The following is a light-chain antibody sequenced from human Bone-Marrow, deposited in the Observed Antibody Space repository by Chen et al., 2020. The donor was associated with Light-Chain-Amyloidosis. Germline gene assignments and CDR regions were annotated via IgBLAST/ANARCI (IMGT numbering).Light chain of an antibody. CDR1: QSVLYSSNNKNY. J-gene: IGKJ4*01. Sequence: DIVMTQSPDSLAVSLGERATIICRSNQSVLYSSNNKNYLAWYQQKPGQPPKLLIYWASTRESVVPDRFSGSGSGTHFTLTINSLQAEDVAVYYCQQYYNTPLTFGGGTKVEIK. CDR3: QQYYNTPLT. V-gene: IGKV4-1*01. CDR2: WAS.